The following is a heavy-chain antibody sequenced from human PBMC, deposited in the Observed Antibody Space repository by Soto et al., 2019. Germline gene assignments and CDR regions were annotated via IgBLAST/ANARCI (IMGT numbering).Heavy chain of an antibody. CDR3: ARDRGYNWNYGWFDP. V-gene: IGHV1-18*01. CDR1: GYTFSSYG. Sequence: QVQLVQSGAEVKKPGASVKISCKASGYTFSSYGISWVRQAPGQGLEWMGRISAYNGNTNYAQKLQGRVTMTTDTSTSTAYMELRSLRSDDTAVYYCARDRGYNWNYGWFDPWGQGTLVTVSS. CDR2: ISAYNGNT. D-gene: IGHD1-7*01. J-gene: IGHJ5*02.